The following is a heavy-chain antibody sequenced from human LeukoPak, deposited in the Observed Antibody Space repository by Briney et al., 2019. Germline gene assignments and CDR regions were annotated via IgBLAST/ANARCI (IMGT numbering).Heavy chain of an antibody. CDR1: GFTFDDYA. D-gene: IGHD5-18*01. J-gene: IGHJ4*02. Sequence: GRSLRLSCAASGFTFDDYAMHRVRQAPAKGLEWVSGISWNSGSIGDSDSVKGRFTISRDNAKNSLYLQMNSLRAEDTALYYCAKDIFSYGYPGNFDYWGQGTLVTVSS. CDR2: ISWNSGSI. CDR3: AKDIFSYGYPGNFDY. V-gene: IGHV3-9*01.